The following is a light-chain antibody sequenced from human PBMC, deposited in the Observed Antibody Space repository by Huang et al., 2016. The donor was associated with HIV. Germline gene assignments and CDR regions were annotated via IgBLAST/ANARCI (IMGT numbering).Light chain of an antibody. Sequence: DIQMTQSPSSLSASVGDRVTITCWASQSISSYLNWYQQKPGTAPKVLIYAATSLQSGVPSRFSGSGAGTDFTLTINNLQPEDSATYYCQQTYITPLTFGQGTKLEIK. CDR1: QSISSY. J-gene: IGKJ2*01. V-gene: IGKV1-39*01. CDR2: AAT. CDR3: QQTYITPLT.